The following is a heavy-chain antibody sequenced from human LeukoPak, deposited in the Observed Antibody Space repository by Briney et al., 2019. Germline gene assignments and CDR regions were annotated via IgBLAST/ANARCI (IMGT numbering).Heavy chain of an antibody. V-gene: IGHV3-53*01. Sequence: GGSLRLSCAASGFTVSSNHMSWVRQAPGKGPEWVSVIYSGGSAYSADSVKGRFTISKDNSKNTLYLQMNSLRAEDTAVYYCARGRSGSGYYLDAFDIWGQGTMVTVSS. J-gene: IGHJ3*02. D-gene: IGHD3-22*01. CDR1: GFTVSSNH. CDR2: IYSGGSA. CDR3: ARGRSGSGYYLDAFDI.